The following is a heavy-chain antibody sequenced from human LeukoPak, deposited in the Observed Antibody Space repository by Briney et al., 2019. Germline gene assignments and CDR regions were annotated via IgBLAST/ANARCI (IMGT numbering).Heavy chain of an antibody. V-gene: IGHV3-66*01. J-gene: IGHJ1*01. CDR1: GFTVSSKY. CDR2: IYGGGGT. CDR3: ASVGYSSGWYRYFQH. Sequence: PGGSLRLSCAASGFTVSSKYISWVRQTPGKGLEWVSIIYGGGGTYYADSVKGRFTISGDNSKNTLYLQMNSLRAEDTAVYYCASVGYSSGWYRYFQHWGQGTRVTVSS. D-gene: IGHD6-19*01.